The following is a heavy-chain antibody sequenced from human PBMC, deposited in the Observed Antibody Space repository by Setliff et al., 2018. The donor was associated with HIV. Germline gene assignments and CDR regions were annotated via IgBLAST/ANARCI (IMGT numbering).Heavy chain of an antibody. D-gene: IGHD3-16*01. CDR2: IYYSGST. CDR3: ARTGGSSTWWGLHYYYYMDV. V-gene: IGHV4-59*04. J-gene: IGHJ6*03. CDR1: GGSISSYY. Sequence: SETLSLTCTVSGGSISSYYWSWIRQPPGKGLEWIGYIYYSGSTYYNGSLNSRLAISVDTSKNQFSLRLTSVSAADTAVYFCARTGGSSTWWGLHYYYYMDVWGKGTTVTVSS.